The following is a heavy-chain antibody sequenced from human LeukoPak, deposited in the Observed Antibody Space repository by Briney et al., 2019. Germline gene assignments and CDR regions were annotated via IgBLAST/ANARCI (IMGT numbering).Heavy chain of an antibody. Sequence: GGSLRLSCAASGFTVSSNYMSWVRQAPGKGLEWVSVIYSGGSTYYADSVKGRFTISRDNSKNTLYLQMNSLRAEDTAVYYCARGADRDWFDPWGQGTLVTVSS. D-gene: IGHD3-22*01. CDR2: IYSGGST. CDR1: GFTVSSNY. CDR3: ARGADRDWFDP. J-gene: IGHJ5*02. V-gene: IGHV3-53*01.